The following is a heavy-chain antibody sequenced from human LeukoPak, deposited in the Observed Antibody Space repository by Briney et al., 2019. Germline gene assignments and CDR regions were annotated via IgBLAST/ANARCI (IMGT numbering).Heavy chain of an antibody. V-gene: IGHV3-48*03. D-gene: IGHD6-25*01. Sequence: PGGSLRLSCAASGFTFSSYELNWVRQAPGKGLEWVSCISSSGSTIYYADSVKGRFTISRDNAKNSLFLQMNSLRAEDTAVYYCARGDSSSGWRDEYWGQGTLVTVSS. CDR1: GFTFSSYE. CDR3: ARGDSSSGWRDEY. J-gene: IGHJ4*02. CDR2: ISSSGSTI.